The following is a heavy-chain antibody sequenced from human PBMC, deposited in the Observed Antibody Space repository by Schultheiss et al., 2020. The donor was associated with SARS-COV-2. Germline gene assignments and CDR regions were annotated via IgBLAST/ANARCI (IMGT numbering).Heavy chain of an antibody. CDR3: ARFGDRFSWYFDY. V-gene: IGHV3-74*01. CDR2: INSDGSST. D-gene: IGHD4-17*01. J-gene: IGHJ4*02. CDR1: GFTFSSYW. Sequence: GESLKISCAASGFTFSSYWMHWVRQAPGKGLVWVSRINSDGSSTSYADSVKGRFTISRDNAKNTLYLQMNSLRAEDTAVYYCARFGDRFSWYFDYWGQGTLVTVSS.